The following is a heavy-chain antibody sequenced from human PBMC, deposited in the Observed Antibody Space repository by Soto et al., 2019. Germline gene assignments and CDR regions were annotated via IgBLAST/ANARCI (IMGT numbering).Heavy chain of an antibody. CDR2: IHSDGSST. Sequence: EVQLVESGGGLVRPGGSLRLSCAASGFTFSYYWMHWVRQAPGKGLVWVSRIHSDGSSTTYADFVKGRFIISRDNARNTVDLQMNCVRVEDTSVFYCARGDRGSFDLWVQWTVVTVSS. V-gene: IGHV3-74*01. D-gene: IGHD5-12*01. CDR3: ARGDRGSFDL. CDR1: GFTFSYYW. J-gene: IGHJ3*01.